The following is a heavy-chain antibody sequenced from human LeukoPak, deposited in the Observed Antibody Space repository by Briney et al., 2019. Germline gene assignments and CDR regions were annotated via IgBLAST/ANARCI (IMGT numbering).Heavy chain of an antibody. CDR1: GFTFSSYS. D-gene: IGHD1-26*01. CDR2: ISSSSSYI. CDR3: ARDDSGSYCLGY. Sequence: TGRSLRLSCAASGFTFSSYSMNWVRQAPGKGLEWVSSISSSSSYIYYADSVKGRFTISRDNAKNSLYLQMNSLRAEDTAVYYCARDDSGSYCLGYWGQGTLVTVSS. V-gene: IGHV3-21*01. J-gene: IGHJ4*02.